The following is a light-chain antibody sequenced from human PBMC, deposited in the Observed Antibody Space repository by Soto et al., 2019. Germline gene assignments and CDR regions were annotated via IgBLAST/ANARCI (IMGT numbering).Light chain of an antibody. J-gene: IGKJ1*01. CDR2: GTS. V-gene: IGKV3-20*01. CDR3: QQYGNSPWT. Sequence: EIGLTQSSAPLSLSPGERATLSCRASQSVSNSLAWYQQKPGQAPRLLIYGTSSRATGIPDRFSGSGSGTDFTLTISRLEPADFAVFYCQQYGNSPWTFGQGTKVDIK. CDR1: QSVSNS.